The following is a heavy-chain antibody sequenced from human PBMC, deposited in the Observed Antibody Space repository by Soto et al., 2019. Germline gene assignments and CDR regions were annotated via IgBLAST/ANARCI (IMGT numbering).Heavy chain of an antibody. CDR3: ARDPSAYCGGGSCPSFFDS. Sequence: ASVKVSCKASGYTFTTYAITWVRQAPGHGLEWMGWISAYNGNTNYAQRLQGRVTMTTDTSTSTAYMELRSLRSDDTAVYYCARDPSAYCGGGSCPSFFDSWGQGTLVTVSS. D-gene: IGHD2-15*01. CDR2: ISAYNGNT. J-gene: IGHJ4*02. V-gene: IGHV1-18*01. CDR1: GYTFTTYA.